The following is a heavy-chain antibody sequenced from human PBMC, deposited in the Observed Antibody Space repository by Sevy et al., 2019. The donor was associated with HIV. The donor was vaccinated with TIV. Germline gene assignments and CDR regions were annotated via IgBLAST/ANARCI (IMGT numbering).Heavy chain of an antibody. D-gene: IGHD3-22*01. J-gene: IGHJ4*02. Sequence: GGSLRLSCAASGFTFSNYGMHWVRQAPGKGLERVAVIWNDGSNKYYADSVKGRFTISRDNSKNTLYLQMNSLRVEDTAVYFCARGGDFNDRSAKRDFDYWCQGTLVTVSS. CDR1: GFTFSNYG. CDR3: ARGGDFNDRSAKRDFDY. V-gene: IGHV3-33*01. CDR2: IWNDGSNK.